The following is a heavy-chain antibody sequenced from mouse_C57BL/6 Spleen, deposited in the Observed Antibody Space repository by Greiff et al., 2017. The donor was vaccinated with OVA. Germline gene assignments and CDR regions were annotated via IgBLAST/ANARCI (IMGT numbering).Heavy chain of an antibody. CDR2: IDPETGGT. CDR1: ASPFTAFE. V-gene: IGHV1-15*01. J-gene: IGHJ2*01. D-gene: IGHD1-1*01. CDR3: TRELTTVVATGFDY. Sequence: QVQLQQSGAELVRPGASVTLSCKASASPFTAFEMPGVKRTPVHGLEWIGAIDPETGGTAYNQKFKGKAILTADKSSSTAYMELRSLTSEDSAVYYCTRELTTVVATGFDYWGQGTTLTVSS.